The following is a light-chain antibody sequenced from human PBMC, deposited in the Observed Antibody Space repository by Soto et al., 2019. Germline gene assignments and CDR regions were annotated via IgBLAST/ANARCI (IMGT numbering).Light chain of an antibody. CDR2: EVR. CDR3: SSYTSSSTWV. CDR1: SSDVGAYNY. Sequence: QSALTQPASVSGSPGQSITIYCTGTSSDVGAYNYVSWYQQHPGKAPKLMIYEVRNRPSGVSDRFSGSRSGNTASLTISGLQAEDESDYYCSSYTSSSTWVFGGGTQLTVL. J-gene: IGLJ3*02. V-gene: IGLV2-14*01.